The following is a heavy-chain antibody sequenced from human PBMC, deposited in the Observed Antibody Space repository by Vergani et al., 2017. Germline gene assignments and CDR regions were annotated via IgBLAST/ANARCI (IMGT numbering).Heavy chain of an antibody. J-gene: IGHJ5*02. CDR1: GFTFDDYA. V-gene: IGHV3-9*01. Sequence: EVQLVESGGGLVQPGRSLRLSCAASGFTFDDYAMHWVRQAPGKGLEWVSGISWNSGSIGYADSVKGRFTISRDNAKNSLYLQMNSLRAEDTAVYYCAKDYCSGGSCYSFRGRYNWFDPWGQGTLVTVSS. CDR2: ISWNSGSI. CDR3: AKDYCSGGSCYSFRGRYNWFDP. D-gene: IGHD2-15*01.